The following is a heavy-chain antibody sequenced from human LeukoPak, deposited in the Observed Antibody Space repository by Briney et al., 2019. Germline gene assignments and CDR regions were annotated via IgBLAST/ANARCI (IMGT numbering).Heavy chain of an antibody. J-gene: IGHJ5*02. CDR3: ARDGRGSRSSWFDP. Sequence: VASVKVSCKASGYSFTNYDINWVQQAIGQGLEWMGWMNPKSGDTGYSQKFQGRVFITRDTSINTAYMELSSLGSDDTAVYYCARDGRGSRSSWFDPWGQGTLVTVSS. CDR1: GYSFTNYD. CDR2: MNPKSGDT. D-gene: IGHD3-10*01. V-gene: IGHV1-8*03.